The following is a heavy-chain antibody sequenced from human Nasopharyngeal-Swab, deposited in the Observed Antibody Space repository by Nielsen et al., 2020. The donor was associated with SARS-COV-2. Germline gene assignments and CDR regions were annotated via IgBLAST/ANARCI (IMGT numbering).Heavy chain of an antibody. D-gene: IGHD6-25*01. CDR2: LSYSGRT. V-gene: IGHV4-39*01. J-gene: IGHJ4*02. Sequence: SETLSLTCTVAGGSIKTNTYYWAWVRQPPGKGLEWIGSLSYSGRTYYNPSLKSRVTTSVDTTKNQFSLRLTSVTAADTAVYYCARHGFCSTAGGYFSLDKDPFDYWGQGTLVTVSS. CDR1: GGSIKTNTYY. CDR3: ARHGFCSTAGGYFSLDKDPFDY.